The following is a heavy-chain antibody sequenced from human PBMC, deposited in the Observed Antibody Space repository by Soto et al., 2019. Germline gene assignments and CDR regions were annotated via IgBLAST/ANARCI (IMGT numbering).Heavy chain of an antibody. CDR3: ARVAGYSGSGVFVY. J-gene: IGHJ4*02. Sequence: QVQLVQSGAEVKKPGSSVKVSCKASGGSFSSYAISWVRQAPGQGLEWMGGIIPILGTANYAQKFQGRVTITADESTSTAYMELSSLRSEDTAVFYCARVAGYSGSGVFVYWGQGTLVTVSS. D-gene: IGHD6-13*01. V-gene: IGHV1-69*11. CDR2: IIPILGTA. CDR1: GGSFSSYA.